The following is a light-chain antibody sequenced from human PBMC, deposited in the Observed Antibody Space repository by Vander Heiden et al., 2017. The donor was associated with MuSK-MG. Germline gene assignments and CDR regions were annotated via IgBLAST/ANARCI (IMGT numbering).Light chain of an antibody. CDR1: QGISSN. V-gene: IGKV1-8*01. CDR2: AAT. CDR3: QQYDRYPRT. Sequence: IRMNQSTSSFSTSTGVRVTITRRARQGISSNLAWYQQKPGKAPKLLSYAATTLQSVVPSRFSGSGSGTDSTLTISCLQTEDFATYYCQQYDRYPRTCGGGTEVEIK. J-gene: IGKJ4*01.